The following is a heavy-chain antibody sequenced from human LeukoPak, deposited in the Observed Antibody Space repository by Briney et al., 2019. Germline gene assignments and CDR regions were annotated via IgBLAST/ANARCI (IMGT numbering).Heavy chain of an antibody. D-gene: IGHD3-3*01. V-gene: IGHV1-18*01. CDR3: ARDAEVGTLFGVLRRYIWFDP. CDR1: GYTFTSYG. J-gene: IGHJ5*02. CDR2: ISAYNGNT. Sequence: GASVKVSCKASGYTFTSYGISWVRQAPGQGLEWMGWISAYNGNTNYAQKLQGRVTMTTDTSTSTAYMELRSLRVEDTAVYYCARDAEVGTLFGVLRRYIWFDPWGQGALVTVSS.